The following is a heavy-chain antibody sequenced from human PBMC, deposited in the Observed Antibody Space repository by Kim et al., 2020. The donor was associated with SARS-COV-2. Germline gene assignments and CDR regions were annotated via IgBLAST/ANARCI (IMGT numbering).Heavy chain of an antibody. CDR2: ISTKTKNYAT. Sequence: GGSLRLSCAAFGFTFSDSNIHWVRQASGKGLEWVGRISTKTKNYATTYASSLLGSITIPRDDSKNTAYLQMNSLKTDYTAVYYCLNREARGQGTLVTASS. CDR1: GFTFSDSN. V-gene: IGHV3-73*01. CDR3: LNREA. J-gene: IGHJ4*02.